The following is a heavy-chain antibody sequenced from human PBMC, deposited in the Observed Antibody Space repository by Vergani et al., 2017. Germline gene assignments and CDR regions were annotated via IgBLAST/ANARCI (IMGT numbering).Heavy chain of an antibody. D-gene: IGHD6-13*01. CDR1: GGSISSGSYY. J-gene: IGHJ4*02. CDR2: INHSGST. Sequence: QVQLQQWGAGLLKPSETLSLTCTVSGGSISSGSYYWSWIRQPAGKGLEWIGEINHSGSTNYNPSLKSRVTISVDTSKNQFSRKLSSVTAADTAVYYCASADRGVVPAAYAGYSSSWPFWYWGQGTLVTVSS. V-gene: IGHV4-61*10. CDR3: ASADRGVVPAAYAGYSSSWPFWY.